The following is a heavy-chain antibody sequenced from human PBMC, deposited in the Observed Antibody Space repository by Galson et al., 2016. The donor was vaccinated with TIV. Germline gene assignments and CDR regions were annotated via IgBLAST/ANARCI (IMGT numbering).Heavy chain of an antibody. Sequence: ETLSLTCAVSGYSISRGFYWAWIRQPPGKGLEWMGTIYHGGSTYFNPSLKSRVAISVDTSKNPFSLKLTSVTASDTAVYYCARGTGFSYGFWYWGQGALVTASS. CDR1: GYSISRGFY. J-gene: IGHJ4*02. D-gene: IGHD5-18*01. V-gene: IGHV4-38-2*01. CDR2: IYHGGST. CDR3: ARGTGFSYGFWY.